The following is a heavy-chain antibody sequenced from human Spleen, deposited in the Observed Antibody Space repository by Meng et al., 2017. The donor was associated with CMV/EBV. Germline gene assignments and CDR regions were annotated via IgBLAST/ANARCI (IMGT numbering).Heavy chain of an antibody. CDR1: GFTFSSYS. CDR3: ARGRGDIVVVPAATYNWFDP. Sequence: GESLKISCAASGFTFSSYSMNWVRQAPGKGLEWVSSISSSSSSYIYYADSVKGRFTISRDNAKNSLYLQMNSLRAEDTAVYYCARGRGDIVVVPAATYNWFDPWGQGTLVTVSS. CDR2: ISSSSSSYI. V-gene: IGHV3-21*01. D-gene: IGHD2-2*01. J-gene: IGHJ5*02.